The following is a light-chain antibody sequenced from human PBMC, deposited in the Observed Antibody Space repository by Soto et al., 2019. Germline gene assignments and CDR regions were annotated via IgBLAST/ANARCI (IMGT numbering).Light chain of an antibody. CDR2: GAS. CDR1: QSVSSIY. V-gene: IGKV3-20*01. CDR3: QQYGSSRWT. Sequence: EIVLTQSPGTLSLSPGERATLSCRASQSVSSIYLAWYQQKPGQAPRLLIYGASSWATGIPDRFSGSGSGTDFTLTISRLEPEDFAVYYCQQYGSSRWTFGQGTKVES. J-gene: IGKJ1*01.